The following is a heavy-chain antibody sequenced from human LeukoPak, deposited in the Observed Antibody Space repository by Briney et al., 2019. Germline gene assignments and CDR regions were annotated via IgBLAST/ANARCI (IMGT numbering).Heavy chain of an antibody. V-gene: IGHV3-21*01. Sequence: GGSLRLSCAASGFTFSNYAMTWVRQAPGKGLEWVSILSDSGVYIYYADSVKGRFTISRDNAKNSLYLQMNSLRAEDTAVYFCASHQNYYYYMDVWGKGTTVTVSS. J-gene: IGHJ6*03. CDR3: ASHQNYYYYMDV. CDR1: GFTFSNYA. D-gene: IGHD2-2*01. CDR2: LSDSGVYI.